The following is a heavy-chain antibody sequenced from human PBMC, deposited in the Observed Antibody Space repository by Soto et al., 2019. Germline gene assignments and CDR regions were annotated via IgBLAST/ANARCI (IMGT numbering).Heavy chain of an antibody. CDR2: INSDGSST. Sequence: GGSLRLSCAASGFTFSSYWMHWVRQAPGKGLVWVSRINSDGSSTSYADSVKGRFTISIGNAMNTLYLQMNSLRAEDTAVYYCAREKLTMVRGVPIDPWGQGTLVTVSS. J-gene: IGHJ5*02. CDR1: GFTFSSYW. V-gene: IGHV3-74*01. CDR3: AREKLTMVRGVPIDP. D-gene: IGHD3-10*01.